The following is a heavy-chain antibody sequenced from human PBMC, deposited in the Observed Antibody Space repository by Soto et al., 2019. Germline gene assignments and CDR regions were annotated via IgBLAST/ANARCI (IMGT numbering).Heavy chain of an antibody. CDR3: ARDNSMIVVACPLLDH. J-gene: IGHJ4*02. CDR2: IKQDGSEK. Sequence: GGSLRLSCAASGFSFSSYWMSWVRQAPGKGLEWVANIKQDGSEKDYVDSEKGRFTISRDNAKNSLYLQMNSLRAEDTAVYYCARDNSMIVVACPLLDHWGQGTLVTVSS. D-gene: IGHD3-22*01. V-gene: IGHV3-7*05. CDR1: GFSFSSYW.